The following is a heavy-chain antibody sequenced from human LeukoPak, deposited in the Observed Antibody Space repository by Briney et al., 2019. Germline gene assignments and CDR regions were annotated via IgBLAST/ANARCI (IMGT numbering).Heavy chain of an antibody. V-gene: IGHV3-23*01. J-gene: IGHJ4*02. CDR3: AKLCESSTSCRFRDY. D-gene: IGHD2-2*01. CDR2: ISGSGGST. CDR1: GFTFSSYA. Sequence: GGSLRLSCAASGFTFSSYAMSWVRPAPGTGLEWVSAISGSGGSTYYADSVKGRFTISRDNSKNTLYLQMNSLRAEDTAVYYCAKLCESSTSCRFRDYWGQGTLVTVSS.